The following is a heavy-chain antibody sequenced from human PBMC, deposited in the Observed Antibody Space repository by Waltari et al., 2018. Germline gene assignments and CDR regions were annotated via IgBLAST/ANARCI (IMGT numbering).Heavy chain of an antibody. CDR1: GGTFSSYA. CDR2: IIPIFGTA. Sequence: QVQLVQSGAEVKKPGSSVTVSCKASGGTFSSYAISWVRQAPGPGLEWMGGIIPIFGTANYAQKFQGRVTITADGSTSTAYMELSSLRSEDTAVYYCARDKEMATMSAYYYYGMDVWGQGTTVTVSS. V-gene: IGHV1-69*01. CDR3: ARDKEMATMSAYYYYGMDV. J-gene: IGHJ6*02. D-gene: IGHD5-12*01.